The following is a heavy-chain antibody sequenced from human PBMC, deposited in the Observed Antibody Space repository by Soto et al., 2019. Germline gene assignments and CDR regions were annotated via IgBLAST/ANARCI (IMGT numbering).Heavy chain of an antibody. J-gene: IGHJ6*02. D-gene: IGHD2-21*02. CDR1: GGTFGTYG. CDR2: IIPASDTE. CDR3: ATAVTAGKDYNYGLDV. V-gene: IGHV1-69*12. Sequence: QVHLVQSGAEVKKPGSSVNISCKASGGTFGTYGLNWVRQFPGQGLEWMGGIIPASDTENYAQKFQGRVTLTAEQSANIAHMQMDSLTSDDTAVYYCATAVTAGKDYNYGLDVWGQGPTVTVS.